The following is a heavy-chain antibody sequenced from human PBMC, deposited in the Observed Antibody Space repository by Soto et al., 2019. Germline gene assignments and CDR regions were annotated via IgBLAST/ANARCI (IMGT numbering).Heavy chain of an antibody. CDR1: GFTFDDYA. V-gene: IGHV3-9*01. Sequence: EVQLVESGGGLVQPGKSLRLSCAASGFTFDDYAMHWVRQVPGKGLEWVSGLSWNSGTIDYADAVKGRFTISRDNAKTSLHLQMNSLKPEGTAFYYCAKAESSGWYYSLDYWGQGTLVTVSS. J-gene: IGHJ4*02. D-gene: IGHD6-19*01. CDR3: AKAESSGWYYSLDY. CDR2: LSWNSGTI.